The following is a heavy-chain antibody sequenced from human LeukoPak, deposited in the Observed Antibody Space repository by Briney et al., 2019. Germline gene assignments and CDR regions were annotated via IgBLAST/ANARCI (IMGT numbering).Heavy chain of an antibody. D-gene: IGHD5-18*01. CDR1: GFTFSNYS. V-gene: IGHV3-21*01. CDR3: ARDLVQLWSKDF. J-gene: IGHJ4*02. Sequence: PGGSLRLSYAASGFTFSNYSINWVRQAPGKGLECVSSISSGSSYIYYADSVEGRFTISRDNAKNSLYLQMNSLRAEDTAVYYCARDLVQLWSKDFWGQGTLVTVSS. CDR2: ISSGSSYI.